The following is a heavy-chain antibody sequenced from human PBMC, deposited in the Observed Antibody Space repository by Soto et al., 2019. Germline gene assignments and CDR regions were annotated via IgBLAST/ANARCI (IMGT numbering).Heavy chain of an antibody. CDR2: FDPEDGET. V-gene: IGHV1-24*01. Sequence: ASVKVSCKASGYTFTSYGISWVRQAPGKGLEWMGGFDPEDGETIYAQKFQGRVTMTEDTSTDTAYMELSSLRSEDTAVYYCATGRQLWFFDYWGQGTLVTVSS. D-gene: IGHD5-18*01. CDR1: GYTFTSYG. J-gene: IGHJ4*02. CDR3: ATGRQLWFFDY.